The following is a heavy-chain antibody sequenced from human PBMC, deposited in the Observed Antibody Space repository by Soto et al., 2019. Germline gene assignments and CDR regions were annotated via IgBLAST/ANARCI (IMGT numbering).Heavy chain of an antibody. J-gene: IGHJ4*02. CDR1: GGSVSSNNYY. D-gene: IGHD4-17*01. CDR2: IYYSGST. Sequence: SETLSLTCSVSGGSVSSNNYYWSWIRQPPGQGLELIGYIYYSGSTNYNPSLKSRVTISVDTSKNQFSLKLSSVTAADTAVYYCARGRTTVTHWGQGTLVTVSS. CDR3: ARGRTTVTH. V-gene: IGHV4-61*01.